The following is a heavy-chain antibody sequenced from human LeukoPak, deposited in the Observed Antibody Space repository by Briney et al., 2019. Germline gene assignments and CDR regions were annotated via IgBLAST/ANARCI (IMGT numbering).Heavy chain of an antibody. CDR3: ARARGQQLPTDY. J-gene: IGHJ4*02. CDR1: GFSFRNYA. V-gene: IGHV3-30*04. CDR2: ISDEGTDK. Sequence: PGGSLRLSCGASGFSFRNYAMHWVRQAPDKGLEWVAVISDEGTDKYYADSVKGRFTISRDNAKNSLYLQMNSLRAEDTAVYYCARARGQQLPTDYWGQGTLVTVSS. D-gene: IGHD6-13*01.